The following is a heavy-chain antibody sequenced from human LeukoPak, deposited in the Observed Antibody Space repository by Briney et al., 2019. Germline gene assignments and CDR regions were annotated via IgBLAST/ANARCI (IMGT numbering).Heavy chain of an antibody. D-gene: IGHD3-22*01. J-gene: IGHJ4*02. CDR3: AREHNYYDSSGLDY. Sequence: SETLSLTCTVSGGSVSSGSYYWSWIRQPPGKGLEWIGYIYYSGSTNYNLSLKSRVTISIDTSKNQFSLKLSSVTAADTAVYYCAREHNYYDSSGLDYWGQGTLVTVSS. CDR1: GGSVSSGSYY. CDR2: IYYSGST. V-gene: IGHV4-61*01.